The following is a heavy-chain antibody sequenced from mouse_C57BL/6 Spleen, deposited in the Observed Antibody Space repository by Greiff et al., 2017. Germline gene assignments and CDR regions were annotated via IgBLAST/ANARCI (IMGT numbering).Heavy chain of an antibody. V-gene: IGHV1-64*01. CDR2: IHPKSGRT. J-gene: IGHJ2*01. CDR1: GYTFTSYW. D-gene: IGHD2-3*01. CDR3: ANGGHYDGYDY. Sequence: VQLQQPGAELVKPGASVKLSCKASGYTFTSYWMHWVKQRPGQGLEWIGMIHPKSGRTNYNEKLKSQATLTVDKSSSTAYMQLSSLTSEESAVYYCANGGHYDGYDYWGEVTTLTVSS.